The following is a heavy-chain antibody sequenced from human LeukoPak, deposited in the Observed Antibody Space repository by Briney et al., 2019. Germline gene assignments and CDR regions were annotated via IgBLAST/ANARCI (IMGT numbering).Heavy chain of an antibody. CDR1: GDSVSSISAA. D-gene: IGHD6-13*01. V-gene: IGHV6-1*01. CDR3: ARGPQLVGYYYIDV. CDR2: TYYRSKWYN. J-gene: IGHJ6*03. Sequence: SQTLSLTCAISGDSVSSISAAWNWVRHSPSRGLEWLGRTYYRSKWYNDYSVTVKSRITINPDTSKNQFSLQLNSVTPEDTAVYYCARGPQLVGYYYIDVWGKGTTVTVSS.